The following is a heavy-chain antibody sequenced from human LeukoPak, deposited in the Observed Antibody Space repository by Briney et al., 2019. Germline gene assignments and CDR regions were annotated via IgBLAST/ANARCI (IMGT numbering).Heavy chain of an antibody. V-gene: IGHV3-23*01. Sequence: GGSLRLSCEASGFTFTNYAMAWVRQGPGKGLEWVSAISGSGGSTYYADSVKGRFTISRDNSKNTLYLQMNSLRAEDTAVYYCAKVYSSGSSRYFDYWGQGTLVTVSS. CDR2: ISGSGGST. CDR1: GFTFTNYA. CDR3: AKVYSSGSSRYFDY. D-gene: IGHD6-19*01. J-gene: IGHJ4*02.